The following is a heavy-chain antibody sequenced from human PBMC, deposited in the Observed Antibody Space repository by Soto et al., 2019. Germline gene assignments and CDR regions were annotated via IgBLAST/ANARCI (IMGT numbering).Heavy chain of an antibody. V-gene: IGHV1-3*01. Sequence: GASVTLSWTGSGYPFTSYAIHWLRQAPGQRLGWIGWINAGSGNTNSPHNFQGIVTITSVTSRPKAYIELRSLRSEHTAVYYRARGNTIVGVLMIDGNWFDPRGQGALVTVSS. CDR3: ARGNTIVGVLMIDGNWFDP. D-gene: IGHD3-3*01. J-gene: IGHJ5*02. CDR1: GYPFTSYA. CDR2: INAGSGNT.